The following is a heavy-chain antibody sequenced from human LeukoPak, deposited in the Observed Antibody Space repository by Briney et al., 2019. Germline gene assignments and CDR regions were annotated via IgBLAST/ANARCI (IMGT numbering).Heavy chain of an antibody. D-gene: IGHD1-20*01. CDR2: IIRVLGSV. V-gene: IGHV1-69*04. CDR1: GGTFSSYS. Sequence: SVKVSCKASGGTFSSYSISWVRQAPGQGFEWMGRIIRVLGSVTYAQKFQDRLTIIGDKATNTAYMELSSLRSEDTAVYYCATERYNWNSRMDAPEFWGQGTMVTVSS. J-gene: IGHJ3*01. CDR3: ATERYNWNSRMDAPEF.